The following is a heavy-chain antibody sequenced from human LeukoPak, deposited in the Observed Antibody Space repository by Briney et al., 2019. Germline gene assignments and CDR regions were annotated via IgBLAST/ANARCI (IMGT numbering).Heavy chain of an antibody. CDR1: GFTFSSYA. J-gene: IGHJ4*02. Sequence: GGSLRLSCAASGFTFSSYAMHWVRQAPGKGLEWVAVISYDGSNKYYADSVKGRFTISRDNSKNTLYLQMNSLRAEDTAVYYCARDHIYGDYVPTGYWGQGTLVTVSS. V-gene: IGHV3-30-3*01. CDR3: ARDHIYGDYVPTGY. CDR2: ISYDGSNK. D-gene: IGHD4-17*01.